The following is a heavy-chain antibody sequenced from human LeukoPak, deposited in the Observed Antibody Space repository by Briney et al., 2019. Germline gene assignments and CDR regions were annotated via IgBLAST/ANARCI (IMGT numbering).Heavy chain of an antibody. J-gene: IGHJ4*02. Sequence: GGSLRLSCAASGFTFSSYSMNWVRQAPGKGLEWVSSISSSRSYVYYADSVKGRLTISRDNAKNSLYLQMNSLRAEDTAVYYCARAGSHWHYVYWGQGTVVTVSS. CDR3: ARAGSHWHYVY. D-gene: IGHD3-10*01. V-gene: IGHV3-21*01. CDR2: ISSSRSYV. CDR1: GFTFSSYS.